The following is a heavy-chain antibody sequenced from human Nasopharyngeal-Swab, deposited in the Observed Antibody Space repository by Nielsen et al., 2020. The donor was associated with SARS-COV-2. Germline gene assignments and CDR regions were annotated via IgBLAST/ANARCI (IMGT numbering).Heavy chain of an antibody. CDR1: GGTLTTYS. D-gene: IGHD6-6*01. V-gene: IGHV1-69*13. CDR3: ARGIEYSSSSWFEY. Sequence: SVKVSCKTSGGTLTTYSIAWVHQAPGQGLEWMGRIFPLYGSVDYAQRFQGRVTITADESTNTAHMELSSLRSEDTAMYYCARGIEYSSSSWFEYWGQGTLVTVSS. CDR2: IFPLYGSV. J-gene: IGHJ4*02.